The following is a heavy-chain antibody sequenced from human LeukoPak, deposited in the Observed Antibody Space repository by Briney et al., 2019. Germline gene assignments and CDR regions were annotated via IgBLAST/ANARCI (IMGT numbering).Heavy chain of an antibody. CDR3: ASTSSGSDYCGFFGY. V-gene: IGHV4-59*08. CDR2: IHYSEST. CDR1: GGSISSDY. J-gene: IGHJ4*02. Sequence: PSETLSLTYTVSGGSISSDYWCWLRQSPGKGLEWIGYIHYSESTKYNHSLKSRVTMSIDTSKNQFSLKVRSVSATATALYYCASTSSGSDYCGFFGYWGQGVLVTASS. D-gene: IGHD3-10*01.